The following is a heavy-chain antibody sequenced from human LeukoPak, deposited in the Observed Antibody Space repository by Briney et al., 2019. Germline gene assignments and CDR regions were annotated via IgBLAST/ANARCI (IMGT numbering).Heavy chain of an antibody. CDR1: GFTFSSYA. J-gene: IGHJ4*02. CDR2: IHYDGSNN. CDR3: AKDHGSSVWYYLDY. D-gene: IGHD6-13*01. V-gene: IGHV3-30*02. Sequence: GGSLRLSCAAAGFTFSSYAMHWVRQAPGKGLEWVAFIHYDGSNNYYADSVKGRFTISRDNSKNTLYLQMNTLRADDTAVYYCAKDHGSSVWYYLDYWGQGTLVTVSS.